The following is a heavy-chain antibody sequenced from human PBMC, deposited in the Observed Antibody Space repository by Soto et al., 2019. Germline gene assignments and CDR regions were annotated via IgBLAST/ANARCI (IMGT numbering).Heavy chain of an antibody. D-gene: IGHD2-2*01. V-gene: IGHV1-69*01. CDR3: ARSQGSSTSLEIYYYYYYGMDV. Sequence: QVQLVQSGAEVKKPGSSVKVSCKASGGTFGSYAISWVRQAPGQGLEWMGGIIPIPGTANYAQKFQGRVTIAAHESTRTAYMELSSLRSEDPAVYYCARSQGSSTSLEIYYYYYYGMDVWGQGTTVTVSS. J-gene: IGHJ6*02. CDR2: IIPIPGTA. CDR1: GGTFGSYA.